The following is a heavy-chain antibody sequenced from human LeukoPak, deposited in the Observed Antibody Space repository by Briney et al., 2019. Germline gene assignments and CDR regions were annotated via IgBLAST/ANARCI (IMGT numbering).Heavy chain of an antibody. CDR2: INPNSGGT. D-gene: IGHD3-22*01. V-gene: IGHV1-2*02. CDR1: GYTFTGYY. J-gene: IGHJ4*02. CDR3: ARDLSDGGYYDSSGYYYPQAGVFNY. Sequence: GASVKVSCKASGYTFTGYYMHWVRQAPGQGLEWMGWINPNSGGTNYAQKFQGRVTMTRDTSISTVYMELSSLRSEDTAVYYCARDLSDGGYYDSSGYYYPQAGVFNYWGQGTLVTVSS.